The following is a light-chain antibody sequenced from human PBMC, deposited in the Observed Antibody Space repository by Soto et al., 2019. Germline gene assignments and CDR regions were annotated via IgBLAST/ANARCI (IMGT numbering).Light chain of an antibody. J-gene: IGKJ4*01. CDR3: QQYAISPLT. Sequence: EIVLTQSPGTLSLSPGGRATLSCRASQSVRSGYLAWYQQTPGQAPRLLIYGASSRATGIPDRFSGSGSGTAFTLTISRLEPEDFAVYYCQQYAISPLTFGGGTKVEI. CDR1: QSVRSGY. V-gene: IGKV3-20*01. CDR2: GAS.